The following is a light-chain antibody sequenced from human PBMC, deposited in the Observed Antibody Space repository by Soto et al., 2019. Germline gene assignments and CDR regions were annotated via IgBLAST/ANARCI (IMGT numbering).Light chain of an antibody. CDR3: QQYGSSPRT. V-gene: IGKV3-20*01. J-gene: IGKJ1*01. CDR1: QSLSSNS. CDR2: GTS. Sequence: EIVLTQSPVTLSVSPGERATLSCRASQSLSSNSLAWYQQKPGQAPRLLIFGTSSRATGTPDRFSGSGSGTDFTLTISRLEPEDFAVYYCQQYGSSPRTFGQGTKVDIK.